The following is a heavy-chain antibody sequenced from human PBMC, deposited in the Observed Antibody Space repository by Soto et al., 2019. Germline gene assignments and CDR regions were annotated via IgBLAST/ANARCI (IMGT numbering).Heavy chain of an antibody. CDR1: GFTFSSHW. J-gene: IGHJ4*02. Sequence: EVQLVESGGGSVQPGGSLRLSCAASGFTFSSHWVHWVRQVPGKGLVWLSRINPDGTRTSYADSVKGRFAISRDNAENTVYLHMNSLRVEDSAAYSCARGGLGTFLLDYWGQGTLVSVSS. D-gene: IGHD3-16*01. CDR2: INPDGTRT. CDR3: ARGGLGTFLLDY. V-gene: IGHV3-74*01.